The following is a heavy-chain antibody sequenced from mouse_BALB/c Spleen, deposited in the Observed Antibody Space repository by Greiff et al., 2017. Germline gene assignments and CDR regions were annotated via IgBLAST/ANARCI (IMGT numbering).Heavy chain of an antibody. J-gene: IGHJ2*01. V-gene: IGHV5-17*02. CDR1: GFTFSSFG. CDR3: AIGGGVYFDY. Sequence: DVMLVESGGGLVQPGGSRKLSCAASGFTFSSFGMHWVRQAPEKGLEWVAYISSGSSTIYYADTVKGRFTISRDNPKNTLFLQMTSLRSEDTAMYYCAIGGGVYFDYWGQGTTLTVSS. CDR2: ISSGSSTI.